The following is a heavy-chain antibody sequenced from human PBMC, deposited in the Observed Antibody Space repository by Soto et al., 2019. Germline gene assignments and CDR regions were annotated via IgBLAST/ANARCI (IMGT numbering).Heavy chain of an antibody. V-gene: IGHV1-69*02. J-gene: IGHJ5*02. CDR1: GGTFSSYT. CDR3: ARVVVGVPSWFDP. D-gene: IGHD3-22*01. CDR2: IIPILGIA. Sequence: QVQLVQSGAEVKKPGSSVKVSCKASGGTFSSYTISWVRQAPGQGLEWMGRIIPILGIANYAQKFQGRVTITADKSTSTAYMELSSLRSEDTAVDYCARVVVGVPSWFDPWGQGTLVTVSS.